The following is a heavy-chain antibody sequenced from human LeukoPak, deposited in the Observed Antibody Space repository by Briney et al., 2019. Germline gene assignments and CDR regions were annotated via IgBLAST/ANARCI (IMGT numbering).Heavy chain of an antibody. J-gene: IGHJ4*02. D-gene: IGHD3-10*01. CDR1: GFTFSSYE. CDR2: ISSNGSPI. CDR3: ARDGGSGILD. V-gene: IGHV3-48*03. Sequence: GGSLRLSCAASGFTFSSYEMNWVRQAPGKGLEWVSYISSNGSPIFYADSVKGRFIISRDNAKNSLSLLMNSLRAEDTAVYYCARDGGSGILDWGQGTLVTVSS.